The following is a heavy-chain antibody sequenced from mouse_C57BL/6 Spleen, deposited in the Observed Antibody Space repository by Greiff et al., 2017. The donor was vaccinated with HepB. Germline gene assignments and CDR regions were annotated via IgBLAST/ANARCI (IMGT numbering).Heavy chain of an antibody. J-gene: IGHJ2*01. CDR3: ARNDYSTEDY. Sequence: EVKLQQSGPELVKPGASVKISCKASGYTFTDYYMNWEKQSHGKSLEWIGDINPNNGGTSYNQKFKGKATLTVDKSSSTAYMELRSLTSEDSAVYYCARNDYSTEDYWGQGTTLTVSS. D-gene: IGHD2-5*01. CDR1: GYTFTDYY. CDR2: INPNNGGT. V-gene: IGHV1-26*01.